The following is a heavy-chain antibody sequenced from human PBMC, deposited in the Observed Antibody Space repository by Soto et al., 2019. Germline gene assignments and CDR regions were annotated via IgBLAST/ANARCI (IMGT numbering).Heavy chain of an antibody. Sequence: GGSLRLSCAASGFTFSSYSMNWVRQAPGKGLEWVSSISSSSSYIYYADSVKGRFTISRDNAKNSLYLQMNSLRAEDTAVYYCARGAEYYYGSGSSAGAQPYYMDVWGKGTTVTVSS. CDR2: ISSSSSYI. CDR1: GFTFSSYS. J-gene: IGHJ6*03. CDR3: ARGAEYYYGSGSSAGAQPYYMDV. V-gene: IGHV3-21*01. D-gene: IGHD3-10*01.